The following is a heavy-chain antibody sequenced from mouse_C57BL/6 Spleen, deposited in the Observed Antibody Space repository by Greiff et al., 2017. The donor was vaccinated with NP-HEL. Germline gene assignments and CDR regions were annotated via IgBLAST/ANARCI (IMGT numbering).Heavy chain of an antibody. D-gene: IGHD2-4*01. CDR2: ISSGSSTI. Sequence: EVMLVESGGGLVKPGGSLKLSCAASGFTFSDYRMHWVRQAPEKGLEWVAYISSGSSTIYYADTVKGRFTISRDNAKNTLFLQMTSLRSEDTAMYYCARRSDDYEGYYFDYWGQGTTLTVSS. V-gene: IGHV5-17*01. CDR3: ARRSDDYEGYYFDY. CDR1: GFTFSDYR. J-gene: IGHJ2*01.